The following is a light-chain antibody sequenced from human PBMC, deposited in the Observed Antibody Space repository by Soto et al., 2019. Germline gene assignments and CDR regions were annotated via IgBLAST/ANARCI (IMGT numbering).Light chain of an antibody. Sequence: EIMLTQSPGTLSLSPGERATLSCRASQSVASSYLGWYQQKPGQAPRLLIYATSSRATGIPDRFSGSGSGTDFTLTISRLETEDFAVYYCQQYVSSSYTFGQGTKLEIK. CDR2: ATS. CDR3: QQYVSSSYT. J-gene: IGKJ2*01. V-gene: IGKV3-20*01. CDR1: QSVASSY.